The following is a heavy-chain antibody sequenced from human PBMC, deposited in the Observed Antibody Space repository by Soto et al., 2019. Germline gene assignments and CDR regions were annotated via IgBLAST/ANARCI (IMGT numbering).Heavy chain of an antibody. J-gene: IGHJ6*02. V-gene: IGHV1-69*01. CDR2: IIPIFGTA. CDR3: ARAYDFWSGYRTYYYGMDV. Sequence: SVKVYCTASGGTFSSYAISWVRQDPGQGLEWMRGIIPIFGTANYAQKFQGRVTITADESTSTAYMELSSLRSEDTAVYYCARAYDFWSGYRTYYYGMDVWGQGTTVNV. D-gene: IGHD3-3*01. CDR1: GGTFSSYA.